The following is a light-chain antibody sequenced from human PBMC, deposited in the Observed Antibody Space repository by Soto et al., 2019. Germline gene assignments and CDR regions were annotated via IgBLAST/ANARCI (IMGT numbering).Light chain of an antibody. CDR3: QHLRTYPFS. CDR2: PAS. CDR1: QDISTS. V-gene: IGKV1-9*01. J-gene: IGKJ2*03. Sequence: DIQLTQSPSFLSASVGDRVTVSCRASQDISTSLAWFQQKAGKVPQLLVYPASTLQDGVPSRFSGSGSGTYFTLTINNLQAEDFATYYCQHLRTYPFSFGTGTKLDIQ.